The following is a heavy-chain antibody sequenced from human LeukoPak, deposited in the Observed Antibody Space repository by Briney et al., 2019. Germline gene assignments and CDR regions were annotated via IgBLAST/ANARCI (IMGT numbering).Heavy chain of an antibody. CDR1: GLTFSGSA. V-gene: IGHV3-73*01. J-gene: IGHJ5*02. CDR3: TRQAVEAVSYIDS. CDR2: IRSKANSYAT. Sequence: GGSLRLSCAASGLTFSGSAMHWLREATGKGLEWVVRIRSKANSYATAYAASVKGRFTISRDDSKNTAYLQMNSLKTEDTAVYYCTRQAVEAVSYIDSWGQGTLVTVSS. D-gene: IGHD5/OR15-5a*01.